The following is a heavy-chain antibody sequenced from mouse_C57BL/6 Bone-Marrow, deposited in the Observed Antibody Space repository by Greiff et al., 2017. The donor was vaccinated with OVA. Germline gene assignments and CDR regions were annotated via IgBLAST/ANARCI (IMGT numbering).Heavy chain of an antibody. Sequence: EVKVEESGGGLVQPGGSMKLSCVASGFTFSNYWMNWVRQSPEKGLEWVAQIRLKSDNYATHYAESVKGRFTISRDDSKSSVYLQMNNLRAEDTGIYYCTGDATTVESTHGYFDVWGTGTTVTVSS. V-gene: IGHV6-3*01. CDR2: IRLKSDNYAT. J-gene: IGHJ1*03. CDR3: TGDATTVESTHGYFDV. D-gene: IGHD1-1*01. CDR1: GFTFSNYW.